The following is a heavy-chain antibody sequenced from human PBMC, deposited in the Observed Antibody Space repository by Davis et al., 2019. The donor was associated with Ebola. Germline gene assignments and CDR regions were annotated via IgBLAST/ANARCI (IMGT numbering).Heavy chain of an antibody. CDR2: INAGNGNT. D-gene: IGHD6-19*01. CDR1: GYTFTSYA. Sequence: ASVQVSCKASGYTFTSYAMHWVRQAPGQRLEWMGWINAGNGNTKYSQKFQGRVTITRDTSPSTAYMELSSLRSEDTAVFYCARATFGYNSGWYADYWGQGTLVTVSS. CDR3: ARATFGYNSGWYADY. V-gene: IGHV1-3*01. J-gene: IGHJ4*02.